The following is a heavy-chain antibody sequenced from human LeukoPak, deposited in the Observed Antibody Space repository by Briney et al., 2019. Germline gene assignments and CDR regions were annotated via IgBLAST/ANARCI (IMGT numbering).Heavy chain of an antibody. V-gene: IGHV3-21*01. D-gene: IGHD6-13*01. Sequence: GGSLRLSCAASGFTFSSYSMNWVRQAPGKGLEWVSSISSSSNYIYYADSVKGRFTISRDNAKNSLYLQMNSLRAEDTAVYYCARGSSSWYYFDYWGQGTLVTVSS. CDR1: GFTFSSYS. CDR2: ISSSSNYI. J-gene: IGHJ4*02. CDR3: ARGSSSWYYFDY.